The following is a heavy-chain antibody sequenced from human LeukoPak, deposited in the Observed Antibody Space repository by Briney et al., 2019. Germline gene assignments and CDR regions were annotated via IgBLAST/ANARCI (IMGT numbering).Heavy chain of an antibody. CDR2: ISTSSRYI. Sequence: GGSLRLSCAASGFTFSTYSMNWVRQAPGKGLEWVSSISTSSRYIYYADSVKGRFTVSRDNAKNSLYLQMNGLRAEDTAVYYCARREPVITPSSYYYGMDVWGPGTTVIVSS. V-gene: IGHV3-21*01. J-gene: IGHJ6*02. CDR1: GFTFSTYS. D-gene: IGHD4-23*01. CDR3: ARREPVITPSSYYYGMDV.